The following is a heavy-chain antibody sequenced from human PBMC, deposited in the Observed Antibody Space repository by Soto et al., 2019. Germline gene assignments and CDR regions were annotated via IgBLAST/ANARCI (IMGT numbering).Heavy chain of an antibody. V-gene: IGHV1-69*02. J-gene: IGHJ2*01. CDR1: GGTSSSYT. Sequence: QVQLVQSGAEVKKPGSSVMVSCKASGGTSSSYTIDWVRQAPGQGPEWMGRIIPMLGITNYAQSFQSRVTIIADKSTSSAYMELSSQTSEDTAVYYCARGPHCTSSTCYQYFDLWGHGTLVTVSS. CDR3: ARGPHCTSSTCYQYFDL. D-gene: IGHD2-2*01. CDR2: IIPMLGIT.